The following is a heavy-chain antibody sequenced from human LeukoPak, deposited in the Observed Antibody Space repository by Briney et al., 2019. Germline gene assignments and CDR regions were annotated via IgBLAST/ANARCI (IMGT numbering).Heavy chain of an antibody. J-gene: IGHJ3*02. CDR3: ASFWYYYDSSGYYHEPYDAFDI. D-gene: IGHD3-22*01. Sequence: PSETLSLTCAVYGGSFSDYYWNWIRQPAGKGLEWIGRIYTSGSTNYNPSLKSRVTISVDKSKNQFSLKLSSVTAADTAVYYCASFWYYYDSSGYYHEPYDAFDIWGQGTMVTVSS. CDR1: GGSFSDYY. V-gene: IGHV4-59*10. CDR2: IYTSGST.